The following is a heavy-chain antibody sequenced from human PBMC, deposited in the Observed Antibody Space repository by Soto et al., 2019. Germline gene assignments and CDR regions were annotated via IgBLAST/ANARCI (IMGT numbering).Heavy chain of an antibody. Sequence: GCSLRLSFVASRFDFSSDEMSLVRHAAVKGLELVSRVSLTGDRTNYAGSVKGRFTVSRDNFKNALYLEMDSLRPDDTAIYYCARGGGYCTPTSCAIDSWGRGTPVTVSS. CDR3: ARGGGYCTPTSCAIDS. D-gene: IGHD2-8*01. V-gene: IGHV3-23*01. J-gene: IGHJ4*02. CDR1: RFDFSSDE. CDR2: VSLTGDRT.